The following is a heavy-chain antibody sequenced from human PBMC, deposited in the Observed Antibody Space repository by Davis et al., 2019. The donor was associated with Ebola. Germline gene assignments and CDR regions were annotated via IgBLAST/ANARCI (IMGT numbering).Heavy chain of an antibody. J-gene: IGHJ4*02. Sequence: GGSLRLSCAASGFTFSSYAMSWVRQAPGKGLEWVSSISSSSSYIYYADSVKGRFTISRDNSKNMVYLEMNSLRDEDTALYYCARAYKPPTFYDILTGYPRPFDYWGQGTLVTVSS. D-gene: IGHD3-9*01. CDR1: GFTFSSYA. V-gene: IGHV3-21*01. CDR3: ARAYKPPTFYDILTGYPRPFDY. CDR2: ISSSSSYI.